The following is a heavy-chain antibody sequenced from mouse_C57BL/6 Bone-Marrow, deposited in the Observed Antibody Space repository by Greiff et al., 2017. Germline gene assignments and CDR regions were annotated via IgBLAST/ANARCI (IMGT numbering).Heavy chain of an antibody. J-gene: IGHJ3*01. CDR2: IDPSDSYT. D-gene: IGHD2-3*01. Sequence: QVQLQQPGAELVKPGASVKLSCKASGYTFTSYWMQWVKQRPGQGLEWIGEIDPSDSYTNYNQKFKGKATLTVDTSASTAYMQLSSLTSEDSAVYYCTLDDGYFASWGQGTLVTVSA. V-gene: IGHV1-50*01. CDR1: GYTFTSYW. CDR3: TLDDGYFAS.